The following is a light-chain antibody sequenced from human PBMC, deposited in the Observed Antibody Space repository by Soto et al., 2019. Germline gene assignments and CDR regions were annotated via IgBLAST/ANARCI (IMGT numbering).Light chain of an antibody. CDR2: TNN. CDR1: SSNIGSNF. Sequence: QSVLTQSPSASGTPGQRVTISCSGSSSNIGSNFVHRYQQLPGAAPKLLIYTNNQRPSGVPDRFSGSKSGTSASLAISGLRSEDEAHYYCPTWDDSLSGVVFGGGTKLTVL. V-gene: IGLV1-47*01. J-gene: IGLJ2*01. CDR3: PTWDDSLSGVV.